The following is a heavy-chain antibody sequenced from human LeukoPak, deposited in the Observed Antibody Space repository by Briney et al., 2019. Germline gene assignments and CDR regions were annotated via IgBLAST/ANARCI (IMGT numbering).Heavy chain of an antibody. CDR1: GGSISSSSYY. D-gene: IGHD1-26*01. CDR3: XXXXXXXTLVGRRENYYYMDV. Sequence: PSETLSLTCTVSGGSISSSSYYWGWIRQPPGKGLEWIGSIYYSGSTYYNPSLKSRVTISVDTSKNQFSLKLSSVTAADTAVYXXXXXXXXXTLVGRRENYYYMDVWGKGTTVTVSS. V-gene: IGHV4-39*07. CDR2: IYYSGST. J-gene: IGHJ6*03.